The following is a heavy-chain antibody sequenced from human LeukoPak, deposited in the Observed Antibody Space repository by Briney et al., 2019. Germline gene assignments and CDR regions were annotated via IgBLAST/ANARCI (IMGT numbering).Heavy chain of an antibody. CDR3: ARLYSSPPPVGSYYYYYMDV. D-gene: IGHD6-13*01. CDR1: GGTFSSCA. Sequence: SVKVSCKASGGTFSSCAISWVRQAPGQGLEWMGGIIPIFGTTNYAQKFQGRVTITADESTSTAYMELSSLRSEDTAVYYCARLYSSPPPVGSYYYYYMDVWGKGTTVTVSS. CDR2: IIPIFGTT. V-gene: IGHV1-69*01. J-gene: IGHJ6*03.